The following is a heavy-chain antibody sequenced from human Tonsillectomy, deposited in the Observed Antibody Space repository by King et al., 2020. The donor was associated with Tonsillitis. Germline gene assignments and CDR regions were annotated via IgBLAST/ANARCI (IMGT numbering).Heavy chain of an antibody. CDR2: IYYSGNT. V-gene: IGHV4-59*01. Sequence: VPLQESGPGLVKPSETLSLTCTVSGGSISSYYWSWIRQPPGKGLEWIGYIYYSGNTNYNPSLKSRVTISVDTSKNQFSLKLSSVTAADTAVYYCARATIVPGAIYDYYYYYMDVWGKGTTVTVSS. J-gene: IGHJ6*03. CDR3: ARATIVPGAIYDYYYYYMDV. CDR1: GGSISSYY. D-gene: IGHD2-2*02.